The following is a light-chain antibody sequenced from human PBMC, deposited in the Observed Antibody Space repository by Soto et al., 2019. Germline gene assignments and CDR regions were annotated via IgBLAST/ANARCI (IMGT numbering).Light chain of an antibody. CDR1: RGHSSYA. Sequence: QSVLTQSPSASASLGASVKRTCTLSRGHSSYAIAWHQQQPEKGPRYLMKLNSDGSHSKGDGIPDRFSGSSSGAERYLTISSLQSEDEADYYCQTWGTGIHYVFGTGTKLTVL. V-gene: IGLV4-69*01. CDR2: LNSDGSH. J-gene: IGLJ1*01. CDR3: QTWGTGIHYV.